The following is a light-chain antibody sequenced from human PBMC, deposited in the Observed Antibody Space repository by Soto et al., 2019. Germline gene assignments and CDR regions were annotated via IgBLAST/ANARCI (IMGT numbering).Light chain of an antibody. V-gene: IGKV1-5*03. J-gene: IGKJ2*01. CDR3: QQYNSYSIT. CDR1: QSISSR. CDR2: QAS. Sequence: DIQMTQSPSTLSASVGDRVTITCRASQSISSRLAWYQQKPGKAPKLLIYQASSLESGVPSRFSGTESGTEFTLTISSLQPDDIATYYCQQYNSYSITFGQGTKLEIK.